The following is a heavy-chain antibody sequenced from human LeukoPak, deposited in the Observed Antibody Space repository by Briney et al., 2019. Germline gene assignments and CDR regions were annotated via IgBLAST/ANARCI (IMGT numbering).Heavy chain of an antibody. CDR1: GFTFSGYW. CDR3: ARDKIVGPTTLDY. CDR2: IKQDESEI. V-gene: IGHV3-7*01. D-gene: IGHD1-26*01. J-gene: IGHJ4*02. Sequence: SGGSLRLSCATSGFTFSGYWMSWVRQTPEKGLEWVANIKQDESEIYYVDPVKGRFTISRDNAKSSLYLQMNSLRTDDTAVYYCARDKIVGPTTLDYWGQGTLVTVSS.